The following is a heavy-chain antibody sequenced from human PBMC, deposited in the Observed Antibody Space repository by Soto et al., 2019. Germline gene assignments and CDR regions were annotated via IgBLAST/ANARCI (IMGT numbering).Heavy chain of an antibody. Sequence: EVQLVESGGGLVQPGGSLRLSCAASGFTFSSYWMSWVRQAPGKGLEWVANIKQDGSEKYYVDSVKGRFTISRDNAKNSRYLQMNSLRAEDTAVYYCARDSGNSGGAAAVSDYWGQGTLVTVSS. J-gene: IGHJ4*02. V-gene: IGHV3-7*01. CDR1: GFTFSSYW. D-gene: IGHD6-13*01. CDR2: IKQDGSEK. CDR3: ARDSGNSGGAAAVSDY.